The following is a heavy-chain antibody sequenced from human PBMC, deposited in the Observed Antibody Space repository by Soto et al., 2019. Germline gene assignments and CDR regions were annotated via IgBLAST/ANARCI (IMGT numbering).Heavy chain of an antibody. CDR1: GFTFSSYG. D-gene: IGHD2-2*01. J-gene: IGHJ4*02. Sequence: GGSLRLSCAASGFTFSSYGMHWVRQAPGKGLEWVAVIWYDGSNKYYADSVKGRFTISRDNSKNTLYLQMNSLRAEDTAVYYCARDPSIYVVVPALDYWGQGTLVTVSS. CDR2: IWYDGSNK. CDR3: ARDPSIYVVVPALDY. V-gene: IGHV3-33*01.